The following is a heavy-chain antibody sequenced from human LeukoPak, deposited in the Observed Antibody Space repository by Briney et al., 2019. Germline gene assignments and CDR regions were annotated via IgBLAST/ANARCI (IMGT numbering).Heavy chain of an antibody. J-gene: IGHJ6*03. D-gene: IGHD6-19*01. CDR1: GFTFSSYE. V-gene: IGHV3-48*03. Sequence: PGGSLRLSCAASGFTFSSYEMNWVRQAPGKGLEWVSYISSSGSTIYYADSVKGRFTISRDNAKNSLYLQMNSLRAEDTALYYCARERTSSGWYVHYYYMDVWGKGTTVTVSS. CDR3: ARERTSSGWYVHYYYMDV. CDR2: ISSSGSTI.